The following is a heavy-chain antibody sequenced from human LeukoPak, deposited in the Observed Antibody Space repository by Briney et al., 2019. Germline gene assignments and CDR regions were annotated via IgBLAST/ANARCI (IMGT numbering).Heavy chain of an antibody. CDR2: ISWNSGSI. J-gene: IGHJ3*02. CDR3: AKARVRITMIVVDDAFDI. CDR1: GFTFSSYS. V-gene: IGHV3-9*03. D-gene: IGHD3-22*01. Sequence: GGSLRLSCAASGFTFSSYSMNWVRQAPGKGLEWVSGISWNSGSIGYADSVKGRFTISRDNAKNSLYLQMNSLRAEDMALYYCAKARVRITMIVVDDAFDIWGQGTMVTVSS.